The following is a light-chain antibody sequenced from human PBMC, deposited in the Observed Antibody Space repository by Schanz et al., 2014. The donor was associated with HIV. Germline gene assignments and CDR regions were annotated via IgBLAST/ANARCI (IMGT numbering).Light chain of an antibody. V-gene: IGLV2-8*01. CDR1: SSDVGGYNY. Sequence: QSALTQPPSASGSPGQSVTISCTGTSSDVGGYNYLSWYQHHPGKAPKLMISEVTKRPSGVPDRFSGSKSGNTAFLTVSGLQTEDEADYYCSSYAGSNNLIFGGGTKLTVL. J-gene: IGLJ2*01. CDR3: SSYAGSNNLI. CDR2: EVT.